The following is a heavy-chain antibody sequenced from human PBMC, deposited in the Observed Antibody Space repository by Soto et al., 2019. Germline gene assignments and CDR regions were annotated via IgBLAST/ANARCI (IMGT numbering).Heavy chain of an antibody. J-gene: IGHJ4*02. CDR2: IYYSGST. Sequence: SETLSLTCTVSGGSISSSSYYWGWIRQPPGKGLEWIGSIYYSGSTYYNPSLKSRVTISVDTSKNQFSLKLSSVTAADTAVYYCASLLHYYFWSGYYSGSYYFDYWGQGTLVTVSS. CDR3: ASLLHYYFWSGYYSGSYYFDY. CDR1: GGSISSSSYY. D-gene: IGHD3-3*01. V-gene: IGHV4-39*01.